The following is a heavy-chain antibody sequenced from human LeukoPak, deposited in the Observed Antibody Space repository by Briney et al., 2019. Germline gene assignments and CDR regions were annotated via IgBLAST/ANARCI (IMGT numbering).Heavy chain of an antibody. V-gene: IGHV3-23*01. Sequence: GGSLRLSCAASGFTFSSYAMSWVRQAPGKGLEWVSAISGGSADYADSVKGRFSISIDNSKNTLYLQMNSLRAEDTALYYCATSSGWYPKYFDYWGQGTLVTVSS. D-gene: IGHD6-19*01. CDR3: ATSSGWYPKYFDY. J-gene: IGHJ4*02. CDR1: GFTFSSYA. CDR2: ISGGSA.